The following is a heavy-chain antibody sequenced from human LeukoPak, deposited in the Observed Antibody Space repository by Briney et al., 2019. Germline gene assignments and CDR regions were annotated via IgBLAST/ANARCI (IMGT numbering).Heavy chain of an antibody. CDR1: DTSISTYY. V-gene: IGHV4-4*07. Sequence: PSETLSLTCSVSDTSISTYYWSWIRQPAGKGLEWIGHIYTTGTTNYNPSLKSRVTMSIDTSKNQFSLNLRSVTAADTAVYYCARGESYDAFDIWGQGTMVTVSS. J-gene: IGHJ3*02. CDR3: ARGESYDAFDI. CDR2: IYTTGTT.